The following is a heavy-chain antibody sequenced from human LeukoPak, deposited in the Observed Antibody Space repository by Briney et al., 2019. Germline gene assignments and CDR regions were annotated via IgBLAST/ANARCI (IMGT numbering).Heavy chain of an antibody. V-gene: IGHV4-59*01. CDR3: ARGQRGFPY. J-gene: IGHJ4*02. CDR1: GGSINGYY. CDR2: ISYSGST. D-gene: IGHD5-12*01. Sequence: SETLSLTCAVSGGSINGYYWSWIRQPPGKGLEWIGYISYSGSTDYNPSLKSRVTISIDTPRNQFSLKLSSVTAADTAVYYCARGQRGFPYWGQGTLVTVSS.